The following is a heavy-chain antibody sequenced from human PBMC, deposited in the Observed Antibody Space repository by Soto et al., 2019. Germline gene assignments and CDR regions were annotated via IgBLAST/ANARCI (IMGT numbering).Heavy chain of an antibody. CDR2: ISSSGSTI. Sequence: LRLSCAASGFTFSSYEMNWVRQAPGKGLEWVSYISSSGSTIYYADSVKGRFTISRDNAKNSLYLQMNSLRAEDTAVYYCARDKGTAMVHSTLDIWGQGTMVTVSS. V-gene: IGHV3-48*03. CDR1: GFTFSSYE. J-gene: IGHJ3*02. CDR3: ARDKGTAMVHSTLDI. D-gene: IGHD5-18*01.